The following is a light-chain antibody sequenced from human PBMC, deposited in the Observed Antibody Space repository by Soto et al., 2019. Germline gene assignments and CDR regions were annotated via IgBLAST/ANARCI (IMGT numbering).Light chain of an antibody. V-gene: IGKV1-39*01. J-gene: IGKJ1*01. Sequence: TQMTQSPSSLSASVGDRFTITCRASQDIDIYLSWYQQKPGKVPKLLXYHESTSQSGVPSRFSGAGSGTDFTLTIANLHPEDFEIYYCKQSYSNQLTFGQGTKVDIK. CDR2: HES. CDR3: KQSYSNQLT. CDR1: QDIDIY.